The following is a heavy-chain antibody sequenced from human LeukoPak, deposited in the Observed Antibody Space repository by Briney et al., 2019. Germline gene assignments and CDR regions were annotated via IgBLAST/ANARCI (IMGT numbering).Heavy chain of an antibody. J-gene: IGHJ4*02. CDR1: SGSISSYY. V-gene: IGHV4-59*08. D-gene: IGHD5-24*01. CDR3: SFGRDSYKMGY. Sequence: PSETLSLTCTVSSGSISSYYWSWIRQPPGKGLEWIGYIYYSGSAAYNPSLKSRVTISVDTSKNQISLRLTSVTAADTAMYYCSFGRDSYKMGYWGQGTLVIVSS. CDR2: IYYSGSA.